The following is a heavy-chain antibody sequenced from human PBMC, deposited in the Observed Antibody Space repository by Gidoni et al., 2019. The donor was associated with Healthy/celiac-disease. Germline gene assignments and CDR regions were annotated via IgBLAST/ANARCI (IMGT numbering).Heavy chain of an antibody. Sequence: EVQLVESGGGLLQPGGSLRLSCAASGFTFSSYSMNWVRQAPGKGLEWVSYISSSSSTIYYADSVKGRFTISRDNAKNSLYLQMNSLRAEDTAVYYCARMAVPAAPPRDWFDPWGQGTLVTVSS. CDR1: GFTFSSYS. V-gene: IGHV3-48*01. J-gene: IGHJ5*02. CDR3: ARMAVPAAPPRDWFDP. D-gene: IGHD2-2*01. CDR2: ISSSSSTI.